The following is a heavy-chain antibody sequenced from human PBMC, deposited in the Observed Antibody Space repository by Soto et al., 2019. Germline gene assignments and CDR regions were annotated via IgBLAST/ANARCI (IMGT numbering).Heavy chain of an antibody. CDR2: ISSSGSTI. CDR1: GFTFSSYE. D-gene: IGHD6-19*01. V-gene: IGHV3-48*03. Sequence: EVQLVESGGGLVQPGGSLRLYCAASGFTFSSYEMNWVRQAPGKGLEWVSYISSSGSTIYYADSVKGRFTISRDNAKNSLYLQMNSLRAEDTAVDYCARVKRWHPGAFDIWGQGTMVTVSS. J-gene: IGHJ3*02. CDR3: ARVKRWHPGAFDI.